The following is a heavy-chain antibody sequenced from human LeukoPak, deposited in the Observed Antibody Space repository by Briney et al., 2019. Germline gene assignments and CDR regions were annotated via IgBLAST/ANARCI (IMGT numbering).Heavy chain of an antibody. D-gene: IGHD3-10*01. CDR3: ARDSGAFDI. Sequence: PGRSLRLSCAASGFTFSSYAMHWVRQAPGKGLEWVAVISYDGSNKYYADSVKGRFTISRDNSKNTLYLQMNSLRAEDTAVYYCARDSGAFDIWGQGTMVTVSS. J-gene: IGHJ3*02. CDR1: GFTFSSYA. V-gene: IGHV3-30*01. CDR2: ISYDGSNK.